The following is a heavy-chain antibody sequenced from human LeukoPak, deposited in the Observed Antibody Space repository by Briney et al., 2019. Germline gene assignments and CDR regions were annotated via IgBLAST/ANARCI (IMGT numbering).Heavy chain of an antibody. Sequence: GGSLRLSCAASGFTFSSYGMHWVRQAPGKGLEWVAFIRYDGSNKYYADSVKGRFTISRDNSKNTLYLQMNSLRAEDTAVYYCAKDPFFYDYGDKYPDYWGQGTLVTVSS. CDR3: AKDPFFYDYGDKYPDY. CDR2: IRYDGSNK. D-gene: IGHD4-23*01. J-gene: IGHJ4*02. CDR1: GFTFSSYG. V-gene: IGHV3-30*02.